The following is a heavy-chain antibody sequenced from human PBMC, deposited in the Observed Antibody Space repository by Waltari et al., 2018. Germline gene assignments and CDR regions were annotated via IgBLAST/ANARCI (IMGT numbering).Heavy chain of an antibody. CDR3: ARDNGSGDWYFDL. CDR1: GGPFSRYA. V-gene: IGHV1-69*10. CDR2: IIPILGIA. D-gene: IGHD3-10*01. J-gene: IGHJ2*01. Sequence: QVQLVQSGAEVKKPGSSVKVSCTASGGPFSRYAIAWVRPAPGQGHERMGGIIPILGIANYAQKFQGRVTITADKSTSTAYMELSSLRSEDTAVYYCARDNGSGDWYFDLWGRGTLVTVSS.